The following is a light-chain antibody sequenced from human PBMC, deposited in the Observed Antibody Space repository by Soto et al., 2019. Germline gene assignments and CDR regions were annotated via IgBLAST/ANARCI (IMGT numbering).Light chain of an antibody. CDR2: GNS. CDR3: QSYDSSLSVXV. Sequence: QSVLTQPPSVSGAPGQRVTISCTGSSSNIGAGYDVHWYQQLPGTAPKLLIYGNSNRPSGVPDRFSGSKSGTSASLAITGLQAEHEADYYCQSYDSSLSVXVFGTGTKVT. CDR1: SSNIGAGYD. J-gene: IGLJ1*01. V-gene: IGLV1-40*01.